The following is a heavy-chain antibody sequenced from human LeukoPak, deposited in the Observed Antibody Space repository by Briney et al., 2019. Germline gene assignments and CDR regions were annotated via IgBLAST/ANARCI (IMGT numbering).Heavy chain of an antibody. CDR2: IIPIFGTA. CDR1: GGTFSIYA. V-gene: IGHV1-69*13. D-gene: IGHD5-12*01. Sequence: SVKVSFTASGGTFSIYAISWVRQAPGQGLEWMGGIIPIFGTANYAQKFQGRVTITADESTSTAYMELSSLRSEDTAVYYCARAVSVATPGYLDYWGQGTLVTVSS. J-gene: IGHJ4*02. CDR3: ARAVSVATPGYLDY.